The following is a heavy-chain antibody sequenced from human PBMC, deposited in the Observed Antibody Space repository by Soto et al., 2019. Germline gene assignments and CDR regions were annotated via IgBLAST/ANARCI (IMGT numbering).Heavy chain of an antibody. V-gene: IGHV1-18*01. CDR1: GYTFTRYG. J-gene: IGHJ4*02. CDR2: ISGYNGNT. CDR3: ARSIVVVTALDY. Sequence: ASVKVSCKASGYTFTRYGISWVRQAPGQGLEWMGWISGYNGNTKYSQKFQGRVIITRDTSASTAYMELSSLRSEDTAVYYCARSIVVVTALDYWGQGTLDTVSS. D-gene: IGHD2-21*02.